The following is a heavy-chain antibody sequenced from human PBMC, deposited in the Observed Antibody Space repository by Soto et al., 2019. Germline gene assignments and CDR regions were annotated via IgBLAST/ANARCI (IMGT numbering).Heavy chain of an antibody. CDR1: GFAFSGYG. V-gene: IGHV3-30*18. CDR2: ISSDGSNK. Sequence: QVQLVESGGGVVQPGRSLRLSCAASGFAFSGYGMHWVRQAPGKGVEWVAVISSDGSNKYYLDSVKGRFTISRDNSKNTLFLQMNSLRPEDTAVYYCAKDFGMAPGNIWGQGTLVTVSS. J-gene: IGHJ4*02. CDR3: AKDFGMAPGNI. D-gene: IGHD1-1*01.